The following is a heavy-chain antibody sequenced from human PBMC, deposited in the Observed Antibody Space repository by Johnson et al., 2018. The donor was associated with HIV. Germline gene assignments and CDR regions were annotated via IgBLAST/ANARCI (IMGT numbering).Heavy chain of an antibody. CDR2: ISYDGSSK. D-gene: IGHD1-26*01. CDR3: AKVLKAGGRMNDGFDI. Sequence: QVQLVESGGGVVQPGRSLRLSCAAFGFDFNTHNIHWVRQAPGKGLEWVTLISYDGSSKYYVDSVKGRFTISRDNSKNTLYLQMNSLRAEDTAVYYCAKVLKAGGRMNDGFDIWGQGTMVTVSS. V-gene: IGHV3-30*18. J-gene: IGHJ3*02. CDR1: GFDFNTHN.